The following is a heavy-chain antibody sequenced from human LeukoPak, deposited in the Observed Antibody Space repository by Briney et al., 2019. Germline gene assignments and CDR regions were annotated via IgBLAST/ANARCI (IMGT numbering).Heavy chain of an antibody. J-gene: IGHJ4*02. CDR1: GYTFTDYY. Sequence: ASVKVSCKASGYTFTDYYMHWVRQAPGQGLEWMGWINPNSGGTKYAQKFQGNITMTGDTSISTAYMELSRLRSDDTAVYYCARGPLYGSGTYWGQGTLVTVSS. CDR2: INPNSGGT. D-gene: IGHD3-10*01. CDR3: ARGPLYGSGTY. V-gene: IGHV1-2*02.